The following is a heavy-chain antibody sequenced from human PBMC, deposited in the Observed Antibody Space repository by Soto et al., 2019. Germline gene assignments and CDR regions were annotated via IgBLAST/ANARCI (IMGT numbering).Heavy chain of an antibody. CDR3: ACLRYSGSDFGYYGMDV. CDR1: GYTFTSYG. CDR2: ISAYNGNT. D-gene: IGHD5-12*01. V-gene: IGHV1-18*04. J-gene: IGHJ6*02. Sequence: ASLKVSYKPSGYTFTSYGISWVRQAPGQGLEWMGWISAYNGNTNYAQKLQGRVTMTTDTSTSTAYLELRSLRSDDTAVYYCACLRYSGSDFGYYGMDVWGQGTTVTVSS.